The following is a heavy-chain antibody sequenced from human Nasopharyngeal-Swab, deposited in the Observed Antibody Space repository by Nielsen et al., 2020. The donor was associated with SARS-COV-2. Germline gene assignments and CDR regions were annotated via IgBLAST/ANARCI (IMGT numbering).Heavy chain of an antibody. J-gene: IGHJ6*02. D-gene: IGHD6-19*01. CDR3: ARDKIAVAENVYYYYGMDV. CDR1: GFTVSSNY. Sequence: GESLKISCAASGFTVSSNYMSWVRQAPGKGLEWVSVIYSGGSTYYADSVKGRFTISRDNSKNTLYLQMNSLRAEDTAVYYCARDKIAVAENVYYYYGMDVWGQGTTVTVSS. CDR2: IYSGGST. V-gene: IGHV3-53*01.